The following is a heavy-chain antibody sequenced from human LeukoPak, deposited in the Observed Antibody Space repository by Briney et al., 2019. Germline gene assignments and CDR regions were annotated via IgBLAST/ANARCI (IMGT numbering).Heavy chain of an antibody. CDR3: ALGLGYTSGWWPLQXXXFDP. Sequence: SVKVSCKASGGTFSSYAISWVRPAPGQGLEWIGMNNPIHCIANYAQKFQGRVTITADKSTSTAYMELSSLRSEDTAVYYCALGLGYTSGWWPLQXXXFDPWGQGTLVTVSS. J-gene: IGHJ5*02. V-gene: IGHV1-69*04. CDR1: GGTFSSYA. D-gene: IGHD6-19*01. CDR2: NNPIHCIA.